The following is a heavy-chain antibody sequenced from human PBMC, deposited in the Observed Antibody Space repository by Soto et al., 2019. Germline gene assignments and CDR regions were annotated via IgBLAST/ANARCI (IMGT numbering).Heavy chain of an antibody. CDR1: GFSLTTDRVG. CDR3: AHAYGGRSLS. CDR2: IYWDDSK. D-gene: IGHD1-26*01. Sequence: QITLKESGPTLVKPTQTLTLTCTFSGFSLTTDRVGVGWIRQPPGEALEWLAVIYWDDSKTYRPSLESRLTITKDTSKNQVALTMTNMESLDTATYYCAHAYGGRSLSWGQGTLVTVSS. V-gene: IGHV2-5*02. J-gene: IGHJ5*02.